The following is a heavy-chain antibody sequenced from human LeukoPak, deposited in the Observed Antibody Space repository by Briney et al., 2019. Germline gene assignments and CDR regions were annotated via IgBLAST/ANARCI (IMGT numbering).Heavy chain of an antibody. Sequence: QAGGSLRLSCAASGLIVSSNYMTWVRQAPGKGLEWVSFIYSGGSTYYADSVKGRFTISRENSKNTLYLQMNSLRAEDTAVYYCGRLGWLRSFAVDYWGQGTLVTVSS. V-gene: IGHV3-53*01. CDR1: GLIVSSNY. D-gene: IGHD5-12*01. CDR2: IYSGGST. J-gene: IGHJ4*02. CDR3: GRLGWLRSFAVDY.